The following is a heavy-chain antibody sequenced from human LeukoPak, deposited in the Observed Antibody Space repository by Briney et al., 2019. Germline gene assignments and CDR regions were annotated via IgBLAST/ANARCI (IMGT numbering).Heavy chain of an antibody. CDR2: IYYSGST. D-gene: IGHD1-26*01. J-gene: IGHJ5*02. CDR3: ARGMGATTWFDP. CDR1: GGSISSSSYY. V-gene: IGHV4-39*06. Sequence: PSETLSLTCTVSGGSISSSSYYWGWIRQPPGKGLEWIGSIYYSGSTYYNPSLKSRVTISVDTSKNQFPLKLSSVTAADTAVYYCARGMGATTWFDPWGQGTLVTVSS.